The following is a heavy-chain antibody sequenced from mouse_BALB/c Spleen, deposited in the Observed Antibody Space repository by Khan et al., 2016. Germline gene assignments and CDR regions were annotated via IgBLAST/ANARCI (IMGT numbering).Heavy chain of an antibody. CDR3: AGDSYGYWYFYV. J-gene: IGHJ1*01. D-gene: IGHD1-1*01. Sequence: VQLQESGPGLVKPSQSLFLACSITGFPITSGYYWIWLRQSPGKPLEWMGYITHSGETFYNPSLQSPISITRETSKNQFFLQLNSVTTEDTAMSYSAGDSYGYWYFYVWGAGTTFTVSS. CDR1: GFPITSGYY. CDR2: ITHSGET. V-gene: IGHV12-3*02.